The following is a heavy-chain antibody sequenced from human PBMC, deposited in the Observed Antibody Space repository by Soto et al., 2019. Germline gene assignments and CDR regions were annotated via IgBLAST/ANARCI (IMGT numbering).Heavy chain of an antibody. J-gene: IGHJ6*03. D-gene: IGHD1-7*01. V-gene: IGHV1-18*01. Sequence: ASVKVSCKASGYTFTSYGISWVRQAPGQGLEWMGWISAYNGNTNYAQKLQGRVTMTTDTSTSTAYMELRSLRSDDTAVYYCARDSITGTTNTDYYYYYYMDVWGKGTTVTVSS. CDR2: ISAYNGNT. CDR3: ARDSITGTTNTDYYYYYYMDV. CDR1: GYTFTSYG.